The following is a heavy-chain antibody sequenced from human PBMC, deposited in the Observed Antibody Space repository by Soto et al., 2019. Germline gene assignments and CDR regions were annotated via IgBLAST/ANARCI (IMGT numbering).Heavy chain of an antibody. CDR2: INHSGST. J-gene: IGHJ4*02. CDR3: RGYDFWSANFDY. CDR1: GGSFSGYY. Sequence: QVQLQQWGAGLLKPSETLSLTCAVYGGSFSGYYWSWIRQPPGKGLEWIGEINHSGSTNYNPPLKRRVSISVVTTKHQYSLNLSTVPAADTAVYYCRGYDFWSANFDYWGQGPLVTVSS. D-gene: IGHD3-3*01. V-gene: IGHV4-34*01.